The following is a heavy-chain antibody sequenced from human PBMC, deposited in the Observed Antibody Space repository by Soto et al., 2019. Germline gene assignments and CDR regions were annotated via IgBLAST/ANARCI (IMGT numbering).Heavy chain of an antibody. CDR2: INWNGGST. CDR1: GFTFDDYG. D-gene: IGHD3-10*01. CDR3: ARGTRSFRGWDSDYYYMDV. V-gene: IGHV3-20*01. J-gene: IGHJ6*03. Sequence: GGSLRLSCAASGFTFDDYGMSWVRQAPGKGLEWVSGINWNGGSTGYADSVKGRFTISRDNAKNSLYLQMNSLRAEDTALYHCARGTRSFRGWDSDYYYMDVWGKGTTVTVSS.